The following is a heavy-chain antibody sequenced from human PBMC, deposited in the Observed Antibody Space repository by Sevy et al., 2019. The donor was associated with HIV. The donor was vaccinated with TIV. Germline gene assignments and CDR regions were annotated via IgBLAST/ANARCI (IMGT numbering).Heavy chain of an antibody. V-gene: IGHV1-2*02. CDR3: AREIVGATGDAFDI. CDR2: INPNSGGT. J-gene: IGHJ3*02. Sequence: ASVKVSCKASGYTFTGYYMHWVRQAPGQGLEWMGWINPNSGGTNYALKFQGRVTMTRDTSISTAYMELSRLRSDDSAVYYCAREIVGATGDAFDIWGQGTMVTVSS. CDR1: GYTFTGYY. D-gene: IGHD1-26*01.